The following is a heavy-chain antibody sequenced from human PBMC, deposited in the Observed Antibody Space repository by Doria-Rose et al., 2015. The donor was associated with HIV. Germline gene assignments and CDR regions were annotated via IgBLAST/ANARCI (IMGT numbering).Heavy chain of an antibody. CDR3: ARIKSSRWYHKYYLDF. J-gene: IGHJ4*02. Sequence: ESGPVLVKPTETLTLTCTVSGVSLSSPGMGVSRIRQPPGKALEWLAHIFSDDERSYKTSLKSRLTISRGTSKSQVVLTMTDMDPVDTATYYCARIKSSRWYHKYYLDFWGQGTLVIVSA. D-gene: IGHD6-13*01. V-gene: IGHV2-26*01. CDR2: IFSDDER. CDR1: GVSLSSPGMG.